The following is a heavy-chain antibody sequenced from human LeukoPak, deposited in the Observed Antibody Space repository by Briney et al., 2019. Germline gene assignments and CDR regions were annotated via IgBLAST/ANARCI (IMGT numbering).Heavy chain of an antibody. CDR1: VYTFTSYG. J-gene: IGHJ4*02. Sequence: GASVKVSCTASVYTFTSYGISWVRQAPGQGLEWVGWIIAYNGNTNYAQKLQGRVTMTTDTSTSTDYMELRTLRSDDTAVYYCARDENDYVWGSYRPFDYWGQGTLVTVSS. V-gene: IGHV1-18*01. CDR3: ARDENDYVWGSYRPFDY. CDR2: IIAYNGNT. D-gene: IGHD3-16*02.